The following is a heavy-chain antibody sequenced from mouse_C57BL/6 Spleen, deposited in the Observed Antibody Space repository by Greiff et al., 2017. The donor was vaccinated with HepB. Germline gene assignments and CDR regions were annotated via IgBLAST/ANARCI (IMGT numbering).Heavy chain of an antibody. V-gene: IGHV5-4*03. CDR3: ARGGDSNFLYYAMDY. D-gene: IGHD2-5*01. CDR2: ISDGGSYT. Sequence: EVKLVESGGGLVKPGGSLKLSCAASGFTFSSYAMSWVRQTPEKRLEWVATISDGGSYTYYPDNVKGRFTISRDNAKNNLYLQMSQLKSEDTAMYYCARGGDSNFLYYAMDYWGQGTSVTVSA. J-gene: IGHJ4*01. CDR1: GFTFSSYA.